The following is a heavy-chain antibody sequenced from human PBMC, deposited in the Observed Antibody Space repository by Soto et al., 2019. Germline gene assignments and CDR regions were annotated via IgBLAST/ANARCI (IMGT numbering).Heavy chain of an antibody. V-gene: IGHV1-8*01. CDR3: ARGREQLAYYGMDV. Sequence: QVQLVQSGAEVKKPGASVKVSCKASGYTFTSYDINWVRQATGQGLEWMGWMNPNSGNTGYAQKFQGRVTMTRNTSIRTAYMELSSLRSEDTAVYYCARGREQLAYYGMDVWGQGTTVTVSS. J-gene: IGHJ6*02. CDR2: MNPNSGNT. CDR1: GYTFTSYD. D-gene: IGHD6-6*01.